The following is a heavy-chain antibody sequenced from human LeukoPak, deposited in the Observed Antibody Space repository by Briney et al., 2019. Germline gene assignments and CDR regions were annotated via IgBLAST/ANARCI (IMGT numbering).Heavy chain of an antibody. CDR1: GYTFTSYY. J-gene: IGHJ3*02. Sequence: SVKVSCKASGYTFTSYYMHWVRQAPGQGLEWMGGIIPIFGTANYAQKFQGRVTITADESTSTAYMELSSLRSEDTAVYYCARTTTVPRPGAFDIWGQGTMVTVSS. CDR2: IIPIFGTA. D-gene: IGHD4-17*01. CDR3: ARTTTVPRPGAFDI. V-gene: IGHV1-69*13.